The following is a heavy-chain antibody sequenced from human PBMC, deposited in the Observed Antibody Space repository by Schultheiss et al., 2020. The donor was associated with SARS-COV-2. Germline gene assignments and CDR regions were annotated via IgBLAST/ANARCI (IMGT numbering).Heavy chain of an antibody. CDR3: ATTPAEGGYFDY. D-gene: IGHD2-15*01. J-gene: IGHJ4*02. V-gene: IGHV4-39*07. CDR2: IYYSGST. CDR1: GGSISSSSYY. Sequence: SETLSLTCTVSGGSISSSSYYWGWIRQPPGKGLEWIGSIYYSGSTYYNPSLKSRVTISVDTSKNQFSLKLSSVTAADTAVYYCATTPAEGGYFDYWGQGTLVTVSS.